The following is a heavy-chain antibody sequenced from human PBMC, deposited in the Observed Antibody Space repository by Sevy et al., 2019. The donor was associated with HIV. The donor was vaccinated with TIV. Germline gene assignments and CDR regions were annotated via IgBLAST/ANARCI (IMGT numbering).Heavy chain of an antibody. CDR3: AKHRDTLAAAAYLDH. CDR2: IRYDGSTK. D-gene: IGHD6-13*01. V-gene: IGHV3-30*02. CDR1: GFTFSQYG. J-gene: IGHJ4*02. Sequence: GGSLRLSCAATGFTFSQYGMEWVRQAPGKGLEWVAFIRYDGSTKYYADSVKGRFTISQDNSKNMLYLQMNSLRPEDTALYCCAKHRDTLAAAAYLDHWGQGTLVTSPQ.